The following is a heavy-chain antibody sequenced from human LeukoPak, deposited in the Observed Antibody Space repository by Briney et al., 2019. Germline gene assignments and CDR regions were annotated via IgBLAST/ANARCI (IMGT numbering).Heavy chain of an antibody. Sequence: GRSLRLSCAASGFAFSGFGMHWVRQAPGKGLEWVSLVWFDGSKAFYADSVKGRFTISRDNSMNTLYLQINSLRAEDTAVYYCAREKYNFGPDYWGQRTLVTVSS. V-gene: IGHV3-33*01. CDR3: AREKYNFGPDY. J-gene: IGHJ4*02. D-gene: IGHD1-1*01. CDR1: GFAFSGFG. CDR2: VWFDGSKA.